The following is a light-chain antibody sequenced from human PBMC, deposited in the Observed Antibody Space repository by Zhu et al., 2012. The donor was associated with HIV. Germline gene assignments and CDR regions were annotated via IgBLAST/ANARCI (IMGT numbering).Light chain of an antibody. Sequence: DIQMTQSPSTLSASVGDRVTITCRASQTISGWLSWYQQKPGKAPKLLIYKASTLESGVPSRFSGSGSGTEFTLTISSLQPDDFATYYCQHLTIYPTFGGGSKVEMK. J-gene: IGKJ4*01. V-gene: IGKV1-5*03. CDR3: QHLTIYPT. CDR2: KAS. CDR1: QTISGW.